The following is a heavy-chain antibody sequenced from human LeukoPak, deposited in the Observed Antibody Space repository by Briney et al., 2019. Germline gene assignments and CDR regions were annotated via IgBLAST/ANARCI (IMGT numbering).Heavy chain of an antibody. D-gene: IGHD3-3*01. CDR3: ARSSYDFWSGYTKGALDY. V-gene: IGHV3-21*01. CDR1: GFTFSSYS. CDR2: ISSSSSYI. J-gene: IGHJ4*02. Sequence: PGGSLRLSCAASGFTFSSYSMNWVRQAPGKGLEWVSSISSSSSYIYYADSVKGRFTISRDNAKNSLYLQMNSLRAEDTAVYYCARSSYDFWSGYTKGALDYWGQGTLVTVSS.